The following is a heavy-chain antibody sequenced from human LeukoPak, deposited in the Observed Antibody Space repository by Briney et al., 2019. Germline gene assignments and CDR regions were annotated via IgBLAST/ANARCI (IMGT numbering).Heavy chain of an antibody. Sequence: GGSLRLSCAASGFTFGSYAMHWVRQAPGKGLEWVAVISYDGSNKYYADSVKGRFTISRDNSKNTLYLQMNSLRAEDTAVYYCARDPVGRDGYNFVFDYWGQGTLVTVSS. CDR1: GFTFGSYA. V-gene: IGHV3-30-3*01. J-gene: IGHJ4*02. CDR2: ISYDGSNK. D-gene: IGHD5-24*01. CDR3: ARDPVGRDGYNFVFDY.